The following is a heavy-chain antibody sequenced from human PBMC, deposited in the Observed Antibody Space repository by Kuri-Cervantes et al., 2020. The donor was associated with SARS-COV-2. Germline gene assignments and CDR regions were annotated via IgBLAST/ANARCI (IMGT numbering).Heavy chain of an antibody. CDR2: IGSRSSST. CDR1: GFTFSSYS. J-gene: IGHJ3*02. CDR3: ARDPSQGRADI. Sequence: GSLRLSCAASGFTFSSYSMNWVRQAPGKGLEWVSSIGSRSSSTYYSDSVRGRFTISRDNAKNSLYLQMNSLRAEDTAVYYCARDPSQGRADIWGQGTMVTVSS. V-gene: IGHV3-21*01.